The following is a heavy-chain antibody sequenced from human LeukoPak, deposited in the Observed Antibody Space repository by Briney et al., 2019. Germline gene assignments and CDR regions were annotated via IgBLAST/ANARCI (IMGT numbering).Heavy chain of an antibody. V-gene: IGHV1-24*01. Sequence: ASVKVSCKVSGYTLTELSMHWVRQAPGKGLEWMGGFDPEDGETIYAQKLQGRVTMTTDTSTSTAYMELRSLRSDDTAVYYCARGPPTKLAREGCFDYWGQGTLVTVSS. J-gene: IGHJ4*02. D-gene: IGHD2-8*01. CDR1: GYTLTELS. CDR2: FDPEDGET. CDR3: ARGPPTKLAREGCFDY.